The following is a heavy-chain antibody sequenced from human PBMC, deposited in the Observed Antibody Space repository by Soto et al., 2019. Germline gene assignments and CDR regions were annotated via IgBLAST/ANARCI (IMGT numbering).Heavy chain of an antibody. CDR2: ISAYNGNT. V-gene: IGHV1-18*01. Sequence: ASVKVSCKASGYTFTSYGISWVRQAPGQGLEWMGWISAYNGNTNYAQKLQGRVTMTTDTSTSTAYMELRSLRSDDTAVYYCARVVGARTHYGMDVWGQGTTVTVSS. CDR1: GYTFTSYG. CDR3: ARVVGARTHYGMDV. J-gene: IGHJ6*02. D-gene: IGHD1-26*01.